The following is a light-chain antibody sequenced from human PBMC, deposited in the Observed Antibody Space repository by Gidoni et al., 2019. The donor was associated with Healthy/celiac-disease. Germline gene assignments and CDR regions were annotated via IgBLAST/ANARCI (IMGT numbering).Light chain of an antibody. CDR1: SSNIGAGYD. Sequence: QSVLTQPPSVAGAPGQRVTLSCTGSSSNIGAGYDVRWYQQLPGTAPKLLIYGNSNRPSGVPDRFSGSKSGTSASLAITGLQAEDEADYFCQSYDSSLSGGVFGGGTKLTVL. J-gene: IGLJ2*01. CDR3: QSYDSSLSGGV. CDR2: GNS. V-gene: IGLV1-40*01.